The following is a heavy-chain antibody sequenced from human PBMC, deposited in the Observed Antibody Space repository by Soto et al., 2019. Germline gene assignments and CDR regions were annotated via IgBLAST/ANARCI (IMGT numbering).Heavy chain of an antibody. CDR1: GGSISSSSYY. Sequence: QLQLQESGPGLVKPSETLSLTCTVSGGSISSSSYYWGWIRQPPGKGLEWIGSIYYSGSTYYNPSLKSRVTISVDTSKNQFSLKLSSVTAADTAVYYCGSGNPRVLGFDPWGQGTLVTVSS. V-gene: IGHV4-39*01. J-gene: IGHJ5*02. CDR2: IYYSGST. CDR3: GSGNPRVLGFDP.